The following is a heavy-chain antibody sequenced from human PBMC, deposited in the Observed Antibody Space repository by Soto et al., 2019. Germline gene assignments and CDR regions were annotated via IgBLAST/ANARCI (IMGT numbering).Heavy chain of an antibody. V-gene: IGHV1-3*01. Sequence: GASVKVSCKASGYTFTSYAMHWVRQAPGQRLEWMGWINAGNGNTKYSQKFQGRVTITRDTSASTAYMELSSLRSEDTAVYYCARDLGYCSGGSCYSGAPYYYYGMDVWGQGTTVTVSS. D-gene: IGHD2-15*01. J-gene: IGHJ6*02. CDR3: ARDLGYCSGGSCYSGAPYYYYGMDV. CDR2: INAGNGNT. CDR1: GYTFTSYA.